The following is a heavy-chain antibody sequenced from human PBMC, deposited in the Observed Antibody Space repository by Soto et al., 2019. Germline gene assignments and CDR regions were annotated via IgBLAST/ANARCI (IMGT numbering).Heavy chain of an antibody. V-gene: IGHV3-9*01. CDR2: ISWNSGSI. CDR1: GFTFDDYA. CDR3: AKGRDSSTWSPFDY. D-gene: IGHD6-13*01. J-gene: IGHJ4*02. Sequence: EVQLVEFEGGLVQPGRSLRLSCAASGFTFDDYAMHWVRQAPGKGLEWVSGISWNSGSIGYVDSVKGRFTISRDNAKYSLYLQMNSLRAEDTAFYYCAKGRDSSTWSPFDYWGQGTLVTVSS.